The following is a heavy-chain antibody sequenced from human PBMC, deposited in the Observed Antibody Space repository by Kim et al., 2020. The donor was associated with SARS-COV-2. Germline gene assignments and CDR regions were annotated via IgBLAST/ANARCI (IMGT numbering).Heavy chain of an antibody. V-gene: IGHV1-18*01. Sequence: ASVKVSCKASGYTFTSYGISWVRQAPGQGLEWMGWISAYNGNTNYAQKLQGRVTMTTDTSTSTAYMELRSLRSDDTAVYYCARDTYDILTGYYFYYYYYGMDVWGQGTTVTVSS. J-gene: IGHJ6*02. CDR3: ARDTYDILTGYYFYYYYYGMDV. CDR2: ISAYNGNT. CDR1: GYTFTSYG. D-gene: IGHD3-9*01.